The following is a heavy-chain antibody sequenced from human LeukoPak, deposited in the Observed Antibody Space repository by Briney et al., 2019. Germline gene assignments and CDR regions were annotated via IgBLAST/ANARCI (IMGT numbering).Heavy chain of an antibody. Sequence: SETLSLTCAVYGGSSSGHYWSWIRQPPGKGLEWIGEINHSGSTNYNPSLKSRVTISVDTSKNQFSLKLSSVTAADTAVYYCARSYSSGWAARPFDYWGQGTLVTVSS. V-gene: IGHV4-34*01. D-gene: IGHD6-19*01. J-gene: IGHJ4*02. CDR3: ARSYSSGWAARPFDY. CDR1: GGSSSGHY. CDR2: INHSGST.